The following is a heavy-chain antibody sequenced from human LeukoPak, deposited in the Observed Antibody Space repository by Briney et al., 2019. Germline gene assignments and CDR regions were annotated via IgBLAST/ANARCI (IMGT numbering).Heavy chain of an antibody. D-gene: IGHD3-3*01. CDR2: ISDTGGNT. J-gene: IGHJ3*02. CDR3: AKESLRFLEWSSAFDI. Sequence: PGGSLRLSCAASGFTFSTYAMSWVRQAPGKGLEWVSAISDTGGNTYYADSVKGRFTISRDNSKNTLYLQMNSLRAEDTAVYYCAKESLRFLEWSSAFDIWGQGTMVTVSS. CDR1: GFTFSTYA. V-gene: IGHV3-23*01.